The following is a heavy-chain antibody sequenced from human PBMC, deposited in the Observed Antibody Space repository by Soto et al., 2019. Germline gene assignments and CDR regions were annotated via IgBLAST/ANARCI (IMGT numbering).Heavy chain of an antibody. CDR2: IIPIFGTA. Sequence: GASVKVSCKASGGTFSSYAISWVRQAPGQGLEWMGGIIPIFGTANYAQKFQGRVTITADESTSTAYMELSSLRSEDTAVYYCAAVDTAMGTYGLFDYWGQGTLVTVSS. V-gene: IGHV1-69*13. J-gene: IGHJ4*02. CDR1: GGTFSSYA. D-gene: IGHD5-18*01. CDR3: AAVDTAMGTYGLFDY.